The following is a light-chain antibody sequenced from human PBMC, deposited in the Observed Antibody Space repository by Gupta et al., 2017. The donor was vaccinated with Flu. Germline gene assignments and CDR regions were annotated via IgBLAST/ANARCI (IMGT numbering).Light chain of an antibody. CDR1: QSVRNF. CDR3: RQGYYTPLT. Sequence: GDRVTLTCRASQSVRNFLNWYQQKPGNAPKRLIYSASTLQGGVLSRLSGSGACTDFSPIINTRQPHDVATVYCRQGYYTPLTFGRGTTVQI. J-gene: IGKJ4*02. V-gene: IGKV1-39*01. CDR2: SAS.